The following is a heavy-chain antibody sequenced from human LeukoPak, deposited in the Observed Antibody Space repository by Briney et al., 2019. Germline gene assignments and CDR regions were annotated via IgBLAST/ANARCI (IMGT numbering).Heavy chain of an antibody. Sequence: SETLSLTCTVSGGSISGYFWTWIRQSPGRGLEWIGYINYSGSTDYNPSLKSRLSISIDTSKNQFSLKLRSVTDADTAVYYCARVGFGNTPHPIDYWGQGTLVTVSS. J-gene: IGHJ4*02. D-gene: IGHD4-23*01. V-gene: IGHV4-59*13. CDR3: ARVGFGNTPHPIDY. CDR1: GGSISGYF. CDR2: INYSGST.